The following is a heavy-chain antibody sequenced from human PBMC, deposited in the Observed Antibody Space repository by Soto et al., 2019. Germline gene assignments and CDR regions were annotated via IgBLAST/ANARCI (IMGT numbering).Heavy chain of an antibody. J-gene: IGHJ4*02. D-gene: IGHD3-3*01. CDR3: ARQGDFWSGSGDFDY. Sequence: QLQLHESGPGLVKPSETLSLTCSVSGGSISSNNYYWGWIRQPPGKGLEWIGNIYYNGFTYYNPSLKSRVPISVATSKNQFSLKLTSVPATDTAVYYCARQGDFWSGSGDFDYWGQGILVPVSS. V-gene: IGHV4-39*01. CDR2: IYYNGFT. CDR1: GGSISSNNYY.